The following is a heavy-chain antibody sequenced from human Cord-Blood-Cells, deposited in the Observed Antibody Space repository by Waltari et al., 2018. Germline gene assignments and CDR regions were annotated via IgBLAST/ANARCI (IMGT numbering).Heavy chain of an antibody. CDR1: GVSISSYS. V-gene: IGHV4-59*01. D-gene: IGHD1-26*01. CDR3: ARGYSGSYYDY. J-gene: IGHJ4*02. CDR2: IYYSGST. Sequence: VQLQESGPGLVKPSETLSPTCTVAGVSISSYSGSWIRQPPGKGLEWIGYIYYSGSTNYNPSLKSRVTISVDTSKNQFSLKLSSVTAADTAVYYCARGYSGSYYDYWGQGTLVTVSS.